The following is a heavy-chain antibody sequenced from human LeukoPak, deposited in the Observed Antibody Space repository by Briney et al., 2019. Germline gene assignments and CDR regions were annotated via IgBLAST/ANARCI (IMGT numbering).Heavy chain of an antibody. CDR3: TTGPYDYGSGTYYH. J-gene: IGHJ4*02. D-gene: IGHD3-10*01. Sequence: GGSLRLSCAASGFTLSNAWMSWVRQAPGKGLAWVGRIKRKTDGGPTDYAAPVKGRFTISRDDSKNTLYVQMNSLKSEDTAVYYCTTGPYDYGSGTYYHWGQGTLVTVSS. CDR1: GFTLSNAW. V-gene: IGHV3-15*01. CDR2: IKRKTDGGPT.